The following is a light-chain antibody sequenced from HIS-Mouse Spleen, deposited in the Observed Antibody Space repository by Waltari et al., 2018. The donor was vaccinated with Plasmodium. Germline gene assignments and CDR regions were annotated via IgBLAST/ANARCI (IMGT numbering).Light chain of an antibody. J-gene: IGKJ1*01. Sequence: DIQMTQSPSTLSASLGDRVTITCRASQSISSWLAWYQQKPGKAPKLLIDKASSLESGVPSRFSGSGSGTEFTLTISSLQPDDFATYYCQQYNSYSSTFGQGTKVEIK. CDR3: QQYNSYSST. CDR2: KAS. CDR1: QSISSW. V-gene: IGKV1-5*03.